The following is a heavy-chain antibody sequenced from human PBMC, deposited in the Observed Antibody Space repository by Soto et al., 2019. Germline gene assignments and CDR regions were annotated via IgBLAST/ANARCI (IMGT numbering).Heavy chain of an antibody. V-gene: IGHV4-4*02. D-gene: IGHD2-2*01. Sequence: SSETLSLTCAVYGGSISSNKWWSWVRQPPGKGLEWIGEIYHSGSTNYNPSLKSRVTISLDKSKNQFSLKLTSVTAADSAVYYCARDDHIVVVPTSLGAMDVWGQGTTVTVSS. J-gene: IGHJ6*02. CDR2: IYHSGST. CDR3: ARDDHIVVVPTSLGAMDV. CDR1: GGSISSNKW.